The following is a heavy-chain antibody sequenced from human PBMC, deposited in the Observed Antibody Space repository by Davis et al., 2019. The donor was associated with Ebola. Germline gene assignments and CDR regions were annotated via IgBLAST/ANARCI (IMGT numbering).Heavy chain of an antibody. CDR2: ISSSSSYI. J-gene: IGHJ6*04. Sequence: GGSLRLSCAASGFIFSSYSMNWVRQAPGKGLEWVSSISSSSSYIYYADSVKGRFTISRDNAKNSLYLQMNSLRAEDTAVYYCARDLVVVVAANQGWYYGMDVWGKGTTVTVSS. CDR3: ARDLVVVVAANQGWYYGMDV. V-gene: IGHV3-21*01. D-gene: IGHD2-15*01. CDR1: GFIFSSYS.